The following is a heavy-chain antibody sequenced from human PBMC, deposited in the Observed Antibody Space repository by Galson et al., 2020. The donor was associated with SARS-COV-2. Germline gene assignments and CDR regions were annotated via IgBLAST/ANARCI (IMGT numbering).Heavy chain of an antibody. V-gene: IGHV2-5*01. J-gene: IGHJ5*02. CDR3: ADLAPGITICGVGITFCGFDP. D-gene: IGHD3-3*01. CDR2: IYWNDDK. Sequence: SGPTLVKPTQTLTLTYTFPGFSLSTSGGGVAWIRQPPGKPLEWLAHIYWNDDKRYSPSLKSRLTITKDTSKNHVVLTMTNMDPVDTAAYYCADLAPGITICGVGITFCGFDPWGRGALVTVSS. CDR1: GFSLSTSGGG.